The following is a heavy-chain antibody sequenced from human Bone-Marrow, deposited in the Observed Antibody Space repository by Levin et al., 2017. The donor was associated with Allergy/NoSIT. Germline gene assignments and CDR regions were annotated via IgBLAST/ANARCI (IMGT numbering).Heavy chain of an antibody. J-gene: IGHJ4*02. D-gene: IGHD3-9*01. CDR2: MYYSGST. V-gene: IGHV4-39*01. CDR1: GGSIRSSNYY. CDR3: ARHPLSHDILTGPTY. Sequence: SQTLSLPCTVSGGSIRSSNYYWGWLRQPPGKGLEWIGSMYYSGSTYYNPSLKSRLTISVDTSKNQFSLKLSSVTAADTAVYYCARHPLSHDILTGPTYWGQGTLVTVSS.